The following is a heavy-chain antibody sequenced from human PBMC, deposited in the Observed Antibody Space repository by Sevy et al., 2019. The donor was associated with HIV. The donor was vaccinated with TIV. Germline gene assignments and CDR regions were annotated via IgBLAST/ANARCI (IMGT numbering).Heavy chain of an antibody. Sequence: GGCLRLSCAASGVIFDDYGMSWVRQAPGKGLEWVSGINWNGGSTGYADSVKGRFTISRDNAKNSLYLQMNSLRAEDTALYYCARHGYGYGYHALLDYYYGMDVWGQGTTVTVSS. J-gene: IGHJ6*02. V-gene: IGHV3-20*04. CDR2: INWNGGST. CDR3: ARHGYGYGYHALLDYYYGMDV. D-gene: IGHD5-18*01. CDR1: GVIFDDYG.